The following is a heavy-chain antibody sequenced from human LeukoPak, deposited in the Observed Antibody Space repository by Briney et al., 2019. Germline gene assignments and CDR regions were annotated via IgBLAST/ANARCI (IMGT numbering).Heavy chain of an antibody. J-gene: IGHJ4*02. D-gene: IGHD3-9*01. V-gene: IGHV3-21*01. CDR3: ARGVNYDILTGPDY. Sequence: GGPLRLSCAASGFTFSSYSMNWVRQAPGKGLEWVSSISSSSSYIYYADSVKGRFTISRDNAKNSLYLQMNSLRAEDTAVYYYARGVNYDILTGPDYWGQGTLVTVSS. CDR1: GFTFSSYS. CDR2: ISSSSSYI.